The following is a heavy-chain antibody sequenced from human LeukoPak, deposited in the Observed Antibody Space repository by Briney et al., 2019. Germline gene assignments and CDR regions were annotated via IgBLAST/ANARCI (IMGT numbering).Heavy chain of an antibody. CDR2: ISWNSGSI. D-gene: IGHD3-9*01. J-gene: IGHJ4*02. Sequence: PGGSLRLSCAASGFTFDDYAMHWVRQAPGKGLEWVSGISWNSGSIGYADSVKGRFTISRDNAKNSLYLQMNSLRAEDTALYYCAKDMGGRRYLDWYSFDYWGQGTLVTVSS. CDR1: GFTFDDYA. V-gene: IGHV3-9*01. CDR3: AKDMGGRRYLDWYSFDY.